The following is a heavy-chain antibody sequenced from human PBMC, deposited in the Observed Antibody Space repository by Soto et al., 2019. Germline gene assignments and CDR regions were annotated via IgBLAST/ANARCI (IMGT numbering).Heavy chain of an antibody. Sequence: SETLSLTCGVSGGTVASSHWWSWVRQSPGRGLEWIGNVYHTGDTNFNPSLQSRVTFSVDKSNNQFSLRLTSVTAADTAVYFCAREIVTAGGNNYFDPWGPGTLVTVPQ. CDR2: VYHTGDT. D-gene: IGHD2-21*02. CDR3: AREIVTAGGNNYFDP. CDR1: GGTVASSHW. V-gene: IGHV4-4*02. J-gene: IGHJ5*02.